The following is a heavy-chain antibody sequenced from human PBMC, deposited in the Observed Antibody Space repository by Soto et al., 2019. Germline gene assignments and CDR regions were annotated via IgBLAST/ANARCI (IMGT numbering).Heavy chain of an antibody. Sequence: SETLSLTCGVSGGTVASSHWWSWVRQSPGRGLEWIGNVYHTGDTNFNPSLQSRVTFSVDKSNNQFSLRLTSVTAADTAVYFCAREIVTAGGNNYFDPWGPGTLVTVPQ. CDR2: VYHTGDT. D-gene: IGHD2-21*02. CDR3: AREIVTAGGNNYFDP. CDR1: GGTVASSHW. V-gene: IGHV4-4*02. J-gene: IGHJ5*02.